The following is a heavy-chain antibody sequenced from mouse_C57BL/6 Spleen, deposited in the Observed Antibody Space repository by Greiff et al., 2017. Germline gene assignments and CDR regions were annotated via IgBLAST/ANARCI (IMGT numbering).Heavy chain of an antibody. CDR2: IDPNGGGT. CDR1: GYTFTSYW. D-gene: IGHD3-3*01. V-gene: IGHV1-72*01. Sequence: QVQLKQPGAELVKPGASVKLSCKASGYTFTSYWMHWVKQRPGRGLEWIGRIDPNGGGTKYNEKFKGKATLTVDEPSSTAFMQLSSLTSEDSAVDYCAREDSAGHFGYWGQGTTLTVST. J-gene: IGHJ2*01. CDR3: AREDSAGHFGY.